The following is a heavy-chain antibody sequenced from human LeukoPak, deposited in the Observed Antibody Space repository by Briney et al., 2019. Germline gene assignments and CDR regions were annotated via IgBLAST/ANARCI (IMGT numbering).Heavy chain of an antibody. D-gene: IGHD6-6*01. CDR2: IRSSSET. CDR1: GFIFSQYS. Sequence: GWSLSLSCAASGFIFSQYSMNWVRQAPGKGLEWVSHIRSSSETFYADSVKGRFTISRDNSRDTLYLQMNSLKVEDTALYYCAKGAGPRPPYYYGVDVWGLGTTLTVSS. V-gene: IGHV3-48*01. J-gene: IGHJ6*02. CDR3: AKGAGPRPPYYYGVDV.